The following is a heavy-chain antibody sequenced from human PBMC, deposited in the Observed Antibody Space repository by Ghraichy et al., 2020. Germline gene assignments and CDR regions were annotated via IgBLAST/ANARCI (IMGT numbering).Heavy chain of an antibody. CDR3: ARAPAAAGPFDY. J-gene: IGHJ4*02. CDR1: GFTFSSYW. CDR2: IKQDGSEK. Sequence: LSLTCAASGFTFSSYWMSWVRQAPGKGLEWVANIKQDGSEKYYVDSVKGRFTISRDNAKNSLYLQMNSLRAEDTAVYYCARAPAAAGPFDYWGQGTLVTVSS. D-gene: IGHD2-2*01. V-gene: IGHV3-7*01.